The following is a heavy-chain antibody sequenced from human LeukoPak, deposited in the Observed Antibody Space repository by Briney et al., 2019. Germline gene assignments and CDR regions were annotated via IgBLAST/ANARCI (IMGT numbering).Heavy chain of an antibody. J-gene: IGHJ4*02. CDR2: IYYSGST. V-gene: IGHV4-59*08. CDR3: ARLGLVSGYYFDY. D-gene: IGHD3-3*01. CDR1: GGSISSYY. Sequence: SETLSLTCTVSGGSISSYYWSWIRQPPGKGLEWIGYIYYSGSTNYNPSLKSRVTISVDTSKNQFSLKLSSVTAADTAVYYCARLGLVSGYYFDYWGQGTLVTVSS.